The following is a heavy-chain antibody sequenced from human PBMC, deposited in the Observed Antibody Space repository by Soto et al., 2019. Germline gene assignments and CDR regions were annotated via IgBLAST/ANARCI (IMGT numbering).Heavy chain of an antibody. D-gene: IGHD1-1*01. Sequence: QVQLVQSGAEVKKPGSSVKVSCKASGDTFSNHSINWVRQAPGQGLEWMGRVIPLLSKSNYAQKFQGRVTITADRSTSTAYMELSSLRSEDTAMYYCARGLQRSKSYYYYYMDVWGKGTTVTVSS. J-gene: IGHJ6*03. CDR3: ARGLQRSKSYYYYYMDV. CDR2: VIPLLSKS. V-gene: IGHV1-69*08. CDR1: GDTFSNHS.